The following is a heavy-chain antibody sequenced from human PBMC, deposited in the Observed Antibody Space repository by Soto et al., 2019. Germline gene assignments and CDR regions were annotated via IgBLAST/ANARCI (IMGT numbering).Heavy chain of an antibody. CDR3: ATVDDFWSGYLDREFDP. Sequence: ASVKVSCTVSGYTLTELSMHWVRQAPGKGLEWMGGFDPEDGETIYAQKFQGRVTMTEDTSTDTAYMELSSLRSEDTAVYYCATVDDFWSGYLDREFDPWGQGTLVTVSS. J-gene: IGHJ5*02. CDR2: FDPEDGET. V-gene: IGHV1-24*01. CDR1: GYTLTELS. D-gene: IGHD3-3*01.